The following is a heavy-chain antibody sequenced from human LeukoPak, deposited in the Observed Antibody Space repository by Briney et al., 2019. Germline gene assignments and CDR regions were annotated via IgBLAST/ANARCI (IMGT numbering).Heavy chain of an antibody. D-gene: IGHD5-24*01. Sequence: ASVQVLCKAPGYTFTDYYMHWLRQAPPQELEGMVWINPNSGGTNYAQKSQGRVTMTRDTSISTAYMELSRLRSDDTAVYYCARLGEMDTIDYWGQGTVVTVSS. CDR3: ARLGEMDTIDY. J-gene: IGHJ4*02. CDR2: INPNSGGT. CDR1: GYTFTDYY. V-gene: IGHV1-2*02.